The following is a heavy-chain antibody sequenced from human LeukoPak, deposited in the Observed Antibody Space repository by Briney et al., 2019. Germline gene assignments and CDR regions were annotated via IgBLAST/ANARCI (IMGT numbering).Heavy chain of an antibody. CDR1: GFTFSSYA. D-gene: IGHD1-26*01. Sequence: GGSLRLSCAASGFTFSSYAMSWVRQAPGKGLEWVSAISGSGGSTYYADSVKGRFTISRDNSKNTLYLQMNSLRAEDTAVYYCAKPPRYDNGGPTSDAFDICGQGTLVTVSS. CDR3: AKPPRYDNGGPTSDAFDI. CDR2: ISGSGGST. J-gene: IGHJ3*02. V-gene: IGHV3-23*01.